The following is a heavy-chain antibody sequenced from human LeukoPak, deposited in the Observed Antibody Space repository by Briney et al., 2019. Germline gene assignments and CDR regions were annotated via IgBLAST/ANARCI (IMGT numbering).Heavy chain of an antibody. J-gene: IGHJ4*02. CDR3: AHVRGNRYYIDY. CDR2: IDWDDDK. Sequence: ESGPTLVKPTQTLTLTCTFSGFSLSTSGMCVSWIRQPPGKPLEWLARIDWDDDKYYSTSLKTRLNISKDTSKNQVVLTMTNMDPVDTATYYCAHVRGNRYYIDYWGQGTLVTVSS. V-gene: IGHV2-70*12. D-gene: IGHD1-26*01. CDR1: GFSLSTSGMC.